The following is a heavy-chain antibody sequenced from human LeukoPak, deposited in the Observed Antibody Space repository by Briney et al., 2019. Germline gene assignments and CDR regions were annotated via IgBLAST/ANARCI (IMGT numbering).Heavy chain of an antibody. Sequence: ASVKVSCKASGYTFTSYDINWVRQAPGQGLEWMGIINPSGGSTSYAQKFQGRVTMTRDMSTSTVYMELSSLRSEDTAVYYCARDLYVGATWYYFDYWGQGTLVTVSS. V-gene: IGHV1-46*01. CDR2: INPSGGST. CDR1: GYTFTSYD. D-gene: IGHD1-26*01. CDR3: ARDLYVGATWYYFDY. J-gene: IGHJ4*02.